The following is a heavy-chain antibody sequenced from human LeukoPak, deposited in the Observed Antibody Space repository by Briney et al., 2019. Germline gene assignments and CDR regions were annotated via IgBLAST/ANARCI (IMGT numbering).Heavy chain of an antibody. CDR2: IYSGGST. D-gene: IGHD2-15*01. J-gene: IGHJ3*02. V-gene: IGHV3-53*01. CDR1: GFTFSSNY. CDR3: ARHCSGGSCYGDAFDI. Sequence: PGGSLRLSCAASGFTFSSNYMSWVRQAPGKGLEGVSVIYSGGSTYYSDSVKGRFTISRDNSKNTLYLQMNSLRAEDTAVYYCARHCSGGSCYGDAFDIWGQGTMVTVSS.